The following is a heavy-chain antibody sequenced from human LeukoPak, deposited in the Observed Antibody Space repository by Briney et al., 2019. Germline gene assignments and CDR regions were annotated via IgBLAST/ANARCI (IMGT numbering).Heavy chain of an antibody. CDR2: IKQDGSDK. D-gene: IGHD6-13*01. J-gene: IGHJ4*02. Sequence: PGGSLRLSCVASGFTFSSYWMSWVRQAPGKGLEWVANIKQDGSDKYYVDSVKGRFTISRDNAKNSLYLQMNSLRAEDTAVYYCASGQKLGFWGQGTLATVSS. CDR3: ASGQKLGF. V-gene: IGHV3-7*01. CDR1: GFTFSSYW.